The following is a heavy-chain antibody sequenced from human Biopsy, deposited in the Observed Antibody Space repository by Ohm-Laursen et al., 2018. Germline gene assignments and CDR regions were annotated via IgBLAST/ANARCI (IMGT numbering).Heavy chain of an antibody. V-gene: IGHV4-34*01. D-gene: IGHD4/OR15-4a*01. Sequence: GILSLTCAVDGGSFSGYDWTWIRQPPGKGLEWVGEFSHTGTTIYNPSLKSRLTISVDKSKNHFSLRLTSVTAADTATYFCARGPYGDNAGAFDVWGRGTMVTVSS. CDR2: FSHTGTT. CDR3: ARGPYGDNAGAFDV. J-gene: IGHJ3*01. CDR1: GGSFSGYD.